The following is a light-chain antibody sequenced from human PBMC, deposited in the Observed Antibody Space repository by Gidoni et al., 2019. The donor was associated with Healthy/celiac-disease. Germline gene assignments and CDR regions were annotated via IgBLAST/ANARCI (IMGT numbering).Light chain of an antibody. CDR3: QAWDSSTAV. CDR1: KLGDKY. V-gene: IGLV3-1*01. J-gene: IGLJ2*01. Sequence: SYELTQPPSVSVSPGQTDSITCSGDKLGDKYACWYQQKPGQSPVLVIYQDSKRPSGIPERVSGSNSGNTATLTISGTQAMDEADYYCQAWDSSTAVFGGGTKLTVL. CDR2: QDS.